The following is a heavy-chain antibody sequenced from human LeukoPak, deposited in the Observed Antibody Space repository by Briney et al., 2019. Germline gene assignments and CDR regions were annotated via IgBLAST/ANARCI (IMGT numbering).Heavy chain of an antibody. CDR3: ARYCSSTSCYSDY. V-gene: IGHV1-46*01. Sequence: GASVKVSCKASGYTFTSYYIHWVRQAPGQGLEWMGVINPRGGSTSYAQKFQGRVTMTRDTSITTAYMELTRLRSDDTAVYYCARYCSSTSCYSDYWGQGTLVTVSS. CDR2: INPRGGST. J-gene: IGHJ4*02. D-gene: IGHD2-2*01. CDR1: GYTFTSYY.